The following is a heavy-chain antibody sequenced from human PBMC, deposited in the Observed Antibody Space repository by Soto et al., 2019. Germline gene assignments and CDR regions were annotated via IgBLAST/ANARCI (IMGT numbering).Heavy chain of an antibody. CDR1: GFTFSSYA. CDR3: SRGFCLERPYGVDY. V-gene: IGHV3-64*01. Sequence: EVQLVESGGGLVQPGGSLRLSCAASGFTFSSYAMHWVRQAPGKGLEYVSAISSNGGSTYYANSVKGRFTISRDNSKKTVDLQRASRRAENMAVPYCSRGFCLERPYGVDYWGQRTLVTVSS. D-gene: IGHD1-1*01. CDR2: ISSNGGST. J-gene: IGHJ4*02.